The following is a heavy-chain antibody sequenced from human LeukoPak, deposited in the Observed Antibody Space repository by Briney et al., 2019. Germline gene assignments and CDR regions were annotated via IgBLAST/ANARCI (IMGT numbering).Heavy chain of an antibody. CDR3: AKASAPVAYNWNDLFDY. J-gene: IGHJ4*02. D-gene: IGHD1-20*01. Sequence: PGRSLRLSCAASGFTFSSYGMHWVRQAPGKGLEWVAVISYDGSNKYYADSVKGRFIISRDNSKNTLYLQMNSLRAEDTAVYYCAKASAPVAYNWNDLFDYWGQGTLVTVSS. CDR1: GFTFSSYG. CDR2: ISYDGSNK. V-gene: IGHV3-30*18.